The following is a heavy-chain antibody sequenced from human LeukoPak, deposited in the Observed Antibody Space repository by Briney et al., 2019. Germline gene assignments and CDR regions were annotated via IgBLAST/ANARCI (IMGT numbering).Heavy chain of an antibody. V-gene: IGHV1-2*02. CDR3: AREPGFVSSTSCYVS. J-gene: IGHJ5*02. D-gene: IGHD2-2*01. CDR1: VYTFTNFY. Sequence: ASVKVSCKASVYTFTNFYIHWVRQAPGQGLEWMGWMNPNSGDTSYAREFQDRVTMTRDTSLSTAYMELSRLRSDDTAVYYCAREPGFVSSTSCYVSWGQGTLVSVSS. CDR2: MNPNSGDT.